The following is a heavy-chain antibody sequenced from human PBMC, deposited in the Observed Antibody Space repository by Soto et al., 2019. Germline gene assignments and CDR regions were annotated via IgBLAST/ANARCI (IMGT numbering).Heavy chain of an antibody. V-gene: IGHV4-30-4*01. CDR2: IYYSGST. Sequence: SETLSLTCAVSGGSISSGDYYWSWIRQPPGKGLEWIGYIYYSGSTYYNPSLKSRVTISVDTSKNQFSLKLSSVTAADTAVYYCARLFNFLFDYWGQGTLVTVSS. J-gene: IGHJ4*02. CDR3: ARLFNFLFDY. D-gene: IGHD3-3*01. CDR1: GGSISSGDYY.